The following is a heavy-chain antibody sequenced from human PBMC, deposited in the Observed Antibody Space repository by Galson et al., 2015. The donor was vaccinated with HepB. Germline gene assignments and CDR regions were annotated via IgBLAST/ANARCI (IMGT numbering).Heavy chain of an antibody. CDR3: ARHFSGSPAPFFWFDP. D-gene: IGHD1-26*01. V-gene: IGHV5-10-1*01. Sequence: QSGAEVKKPGESLRISCKGSGYSFTSYWISWVRQMPGKGLEWMGRIDPSDSYTNYSPSFQGHVTISADKSISTAYLQWSSLKASDTAMYYCARHFSGSPAPFFWFDPWGQGTLVTVSS. CDR2: IDPSDSYT. CDR1: GYSFTSYW. J-gene: IGHJ5*02.